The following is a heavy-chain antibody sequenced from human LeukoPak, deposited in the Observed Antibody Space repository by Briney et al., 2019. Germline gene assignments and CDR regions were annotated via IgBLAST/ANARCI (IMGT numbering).Heavy chain of an antibody. D-gene: IGHD3-10*01. V-gene: IGHV1-2*06. CDR3: ARDLTMVRGVIITWAGSDDAFDI. CDR2: INPNSGGT. CDR1: GYTFTSYY. Sequence: ASVKLSCTASGYTFTSYYMHWVRQAPGQGLEWMGRINPNSGGTNYAQKFKGRVTITRDTSISTAYMELSRLRSDDTAVYYCARDLTMVRGVIITWAGSDDAFDIWGQGTMVTVSS. J-gene: IGHJ3*02.